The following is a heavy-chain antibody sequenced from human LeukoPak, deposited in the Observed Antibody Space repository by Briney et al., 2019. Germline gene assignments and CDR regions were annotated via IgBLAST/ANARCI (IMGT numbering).Heavy chain of an antibody. CDR1: GFTFSSYA. CDR3: AKPGPNDYAENEIPYFDS. V-gene: IGHV3-64*01. CDR2: IRHNGRST. D-gene: IGHD4/OR15-4a*01. Sequence: PGGPLRLSCAASGFTFSSYAMHWVRQAPGKGLEYVSAIRHNGRSTYYANSVKGRFTISRDDSTKMVYLQMYGLKIEDTGIYYCAKPGPNDYAENEIPYFDSWGRGTLVSVSS. J-gene: IGHJ5*01.